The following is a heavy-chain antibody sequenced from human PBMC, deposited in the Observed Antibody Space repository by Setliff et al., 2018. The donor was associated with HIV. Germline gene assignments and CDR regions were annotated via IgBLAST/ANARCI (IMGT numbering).Heavy chain of an antibody. Sequence: TGGSLRLSCAASGFTFSDYYMNWIRQAPGKGLEWVANIKQEGREKYYVDSVKGRFTISRDNAKNSLYLQMNSLRAEDTAVYYCARGHQLGYWGQGTLVTVSS. CDR2: IKQEGREK. CDR3: ARGHQLGY. CDR1: GFTFSDYY. D-gene: IGHD6-6*01. V-gene: IGHV3-7*04. J-gene: IGHJ4*02.